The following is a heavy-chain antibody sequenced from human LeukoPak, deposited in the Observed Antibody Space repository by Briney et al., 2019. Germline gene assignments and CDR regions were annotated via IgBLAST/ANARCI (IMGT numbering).Heavy chain of an antibody. CDR2: ISWNSGNI. CDR3: ARSRCSSTSCYRGYFDY. J-gene: IGHJ4*02. D-gene: IGHD2-2*02. CDR1: GFTFDDYA. V-gene: IGHV3-9*03. Sequence: GRSLRLSCAASGFTFDDYAMHWVRQAPGKGLEWVSGISWNSGNIGYADSVKGRFTISRDNAKNSLYLQMNSLRAEDMALYYCARSRCSSTSCYRGYFDYWGQGTLVTVSS.